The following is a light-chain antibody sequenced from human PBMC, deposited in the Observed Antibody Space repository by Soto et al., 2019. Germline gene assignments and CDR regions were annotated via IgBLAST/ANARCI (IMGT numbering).Light chain of an antibody. CDR3: QQSYSTPIT. J-gene: IGKJ5*01. V-gene: IGKV1-39*01. CDR1: NSISRW. Sequence: SQMSHSPAIRSAAVVTRVTITFRASNSISRWLTWYQQKPGKAPKLLIYVASSLKSGVPSRFSGSGSGTDFTLTISSLQPEDFATYYCQQSYSTPITFGQGTRLEI. CDR2: VAS.